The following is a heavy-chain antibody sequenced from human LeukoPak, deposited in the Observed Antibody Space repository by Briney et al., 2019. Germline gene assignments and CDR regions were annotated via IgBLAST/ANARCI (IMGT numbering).Heavy chain of an antibody. CDR1: GFTVSSNY. CDR2: IYSGGST. D-gene: IGHD3-22*01. V-gene: IGHV3-53*01. CDR3: ARGAHYYDSSGYYHTPFDY. Sequence: GGSLRLSCAASGFTVSSNYMSWVRQAPGKGLEWVSVIYSGGSTYYADSVKGRFTISRDNSKNTLYLQMNSLRAEDTAMYYCARGAHYYDSSGYYHTPFDYWGQGTLVTVSS. J-gene: IGHJ4*02.